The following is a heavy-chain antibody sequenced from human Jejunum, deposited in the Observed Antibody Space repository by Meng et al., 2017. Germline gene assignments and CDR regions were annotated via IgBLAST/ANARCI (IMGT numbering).Heavy chain of an antibody. Sequence: DVELVESGGGFVQPGGSLSLSCAASGFTFSTNYMSWVRRAPGKGLEWVSASGRSRDTYYADSVKGRFTISRDTSKNTLYLEMNSLRAEDTAVYYCAKHLSGSYTFDSWGQGTLVTVSS. D-gene: IGHD1-26*01. J-gene: IGHJ4*02. V-gene: IGHV3-23*04. CDR3: AKHLSGSYTFDS. CDR1: GFTFSTNY. CDR2: SGRSRDT.